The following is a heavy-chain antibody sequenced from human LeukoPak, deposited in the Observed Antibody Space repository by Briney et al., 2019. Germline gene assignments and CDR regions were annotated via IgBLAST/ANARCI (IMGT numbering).Heavy chain of an antibody. J-gene: IGHJ4*02. CDR1: GFTFDDYA. CDR2: ISWDGGST. CDR3: AKDSYYDSSGYLDY. Sequence: GGSLRLSCAASGFTFDDYAMHWVRHAPGKGLEWVSLISWDGGSTYYADSVKGRFTISRDNSKNSLYLQMNSLRAEDTALYYCAKDSYYDSSGYLDYWGQGTLVTVSS. D-gene: IGHD3-22*01. V-gene: IGHV3-43D*03.